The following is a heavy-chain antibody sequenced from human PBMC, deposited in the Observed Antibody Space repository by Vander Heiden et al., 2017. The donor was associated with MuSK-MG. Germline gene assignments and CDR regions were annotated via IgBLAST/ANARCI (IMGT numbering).Heavy chain of an antibody. Sequence: QVQLVQSGAEVRQPGASVTVSCKASGYTFTHHGISWVRQAPGEGLEWMGWISTYNGDTIYAQNFQGRVTLTTEKSTNTAYLELRSLRSDDTAVYFCARDPSNTSGRYQYFDSWGQGTLLTVSS. CDR3: ARDPSNTSGRYQYFDS. CDR1: GYTFTHHG. D-gene: IGHD3-9*01. CDR2: ISTYNGDT. V-gene: IGHV1-18*01. J-gene: IGHJ4*02.